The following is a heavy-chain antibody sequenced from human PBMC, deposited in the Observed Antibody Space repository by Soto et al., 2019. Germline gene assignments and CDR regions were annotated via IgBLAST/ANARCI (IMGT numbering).Heavy chain of an antibody. V-gene: IGHV3-23*01. D-gene: IGHD2-15*01. J-gene: IGHJ4*02. CDR3: ATRRGAGGHFDY. Sequence: DVQLLESGGGLVQPEGSLRLSCAASGFTFSSYAMGWVRQGPGKGLEWGAVVSIGGSTHYADPVRGRCTISRDNSKNTLSLQINSLTAEDTAVYFCATRRGAGGHFDYWGQGALVTVSS. CDR1: GFTFSSYA. CDR2: VSIGGST.